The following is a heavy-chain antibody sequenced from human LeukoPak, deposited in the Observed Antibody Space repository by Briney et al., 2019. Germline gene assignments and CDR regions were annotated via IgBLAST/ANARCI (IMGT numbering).Heavy chain of an antibody. Sequence: ASVKVSCEASGYTFTSYGISWVRQAPGQGLEWMGWISAYNGSTNYAQKLQGRVTMTTDTSTSTAYMDLRSLRSDDTAVYYCARMDIVVVPAAPPYYYYYMDVWGKGTTVTVSS. V-gene: IGHV1-18*01. CDR3: ARMDIVVVPAAPPYYYYYMDV. CDR1: GYTFTSYG. J-gene: IGHJ6*03. D-gene: IGHD2-2*03. CDR2: ISAYNGST.